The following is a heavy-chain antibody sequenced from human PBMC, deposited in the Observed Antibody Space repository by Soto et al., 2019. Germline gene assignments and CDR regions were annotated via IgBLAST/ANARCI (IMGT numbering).Heavy chain of an antibody. D-gene: IGHD3-3*01. V-gene: IGHV1-58*01. CDR3: AAEGYYDFWSGYYPDGMDV. J-gene: IGHJ6*02. CDR1: GFTFTSSA. Sequence: QMQLVQSGPEVKKPGTSVKVSCKASGFTFTSSAVQWVRQARGQRLEWIGWIVVGSGNTNYAQKFQERVTITRDMSTSTAYMELSSLRSEDTAVYYCAAEGYYDFWSGYYPDGMDVWGQGTTVTVSS. CDR2: IVVGSGNT.